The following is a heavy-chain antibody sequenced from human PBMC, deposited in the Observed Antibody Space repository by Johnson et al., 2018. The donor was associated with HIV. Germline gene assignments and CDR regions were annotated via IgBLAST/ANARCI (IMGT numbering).Heavy chain of an antibody. J-gene: IGHJ3*02. CDR1: GFTFSSYD. CDR3: ARARWYLGGGSCCAFDI. V-gene: IGHV3-13*01. Sequence: VQLVESGGGLVQPGGSLRLSCAASGFTFSSYDMHWVRQATGKGLEWVAAVGTAGDTFYPGSVKGRFTISREDAKNSLYLQMNSLSAGDTAVYYCARARWYLGGGSCCAFDIWCQGTMVTVSS. CDR2: VGTAGDT. D-gene: IGHD2-15*01.